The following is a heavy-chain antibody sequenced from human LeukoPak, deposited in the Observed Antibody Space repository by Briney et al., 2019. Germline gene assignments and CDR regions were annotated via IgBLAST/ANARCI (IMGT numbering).Heavy chain of an antibody. CDR3: AKDSYGDYSDY. Sequence: ASVKVSCKASGYTFTGHYIHWVRQAPGQGLEWMGWIHPNTGGTKYAQKFQGRVTMTRDTSSSTAYMELSSLRSADTAVYYCAKDSYGDYSDYWGQGTLVTVSS. CDR1: GYTFTGHY. D-gene: IGHD4-17*01. J-gene: IGHJ4*02. V-gene: IGHV1-2*02. CDR2: IHPNTGGT.